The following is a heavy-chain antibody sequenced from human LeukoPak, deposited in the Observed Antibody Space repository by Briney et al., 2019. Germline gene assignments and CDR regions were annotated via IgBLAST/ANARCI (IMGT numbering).Heavy chain of an antibody. CDR3: ARDLEPWPEKNWFDP. Sequence: SVKVSCKASGGTSSSYAISWVRQAPGQGLEWMGRIIPIFGIANYAQKFQGRVTITADKSTSTAYMELSSLRSEDTAVYYCARDLEPWPEKNWFDPWGQGTLVTVSS. CDR2: IIPIFGIA. V-gene: IGHV1-69*04. CDR1: GGTSSSYA. D-gene: IGHD1-14*01. J-gene: IGHJ5*02.